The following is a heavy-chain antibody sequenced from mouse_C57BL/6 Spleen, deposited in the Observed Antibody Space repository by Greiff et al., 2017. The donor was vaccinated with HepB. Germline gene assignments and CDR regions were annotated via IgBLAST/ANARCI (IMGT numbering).Heavy chain of an antibody. CDR3: ARFYYSNYDYYAMDY. CDR2: IDPSDSET. Sequence: QVQLQQPGAELVRPGSSVKLSCKASGYTFTSYWMHWVKQRPIQGLEWIGNIDPSDSETHYNQKFKDKATLTVDKSSSTAYMQLSSLTSEDSAVYYCARFYYSNYDYYAMDYWGQGTSVTVSS. D-gene: IGHD2-5*01. J-gene: IGHJ4*01. V-gene: IGHV1-52*01. CDR1: GYTFTSYW.